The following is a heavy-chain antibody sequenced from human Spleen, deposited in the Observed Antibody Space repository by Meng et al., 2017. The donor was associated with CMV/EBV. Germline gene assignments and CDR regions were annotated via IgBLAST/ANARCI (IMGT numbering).Heavy chain of an antibody. CDR2: IRQDGTEK. D-gene: IGHD2/OR15-2a*01. Sequence: GESLKISCAASGFAFSSSWMNWVRQAPGKGLEWVANIRQDGTEKYYVDSVKGRFTISRDNAKNSLYLQMDSLRGEDTAVYYCARSMTPDYWGQGTLVPVSS. V-gene: IGHV3-7*01. J-gene: IGHJ4*02. CDR3: ARSMTPDY. CDR1: GFAFSSSW.